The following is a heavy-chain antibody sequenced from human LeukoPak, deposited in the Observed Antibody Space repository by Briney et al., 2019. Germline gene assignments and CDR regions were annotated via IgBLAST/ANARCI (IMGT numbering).Heavy chain of an antibody. J-gene: IGHJ5*02. CDR3: ARGGGSCSSNWFDP. Sequence: PSETLSLTCAVSGGSISSGGYSWSWIRQPPGKGLEWIGYIYHSGSTYYNPSLKSRVTISVDRSKNQFSLKLSSVTAADTAVYYCARGGGSCSSNWFDPWGQGTLVTVSS. V-gene: IGHV4-30-2*01. CDR1: GGSISSGGYS. CDR2: IYHSGST. D-gene: IGHD2-15*01.